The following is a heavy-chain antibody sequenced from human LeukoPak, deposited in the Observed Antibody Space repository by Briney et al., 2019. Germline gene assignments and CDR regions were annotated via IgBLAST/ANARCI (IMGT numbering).Heavy chain of an antibody. CDR1: GFTFSSYG. CDR3: AKDFLERAYGSESDPPS. CDR2: ISYDGYNK. J-gene: IGHJ4*02. V-gene: IGHV3-30*18. D-gene: IGHD3-10*01. Sequence: GGSLRQPCAASGFTFSSYGMHWVRQAPGKGLERVAVISYDGYNKYYADSVKGRFTISRDNSKNTLYLQMNSLRAEDTALYYCAKDFLERAYGSESDPPSWGQGTLVTVSS.